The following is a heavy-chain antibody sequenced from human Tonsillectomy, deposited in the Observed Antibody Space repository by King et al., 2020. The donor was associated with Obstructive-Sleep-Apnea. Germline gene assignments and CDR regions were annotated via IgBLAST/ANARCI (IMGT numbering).Heavy chain of an antibody. CDR2: ISYDEGNI. CDR3: AKEGLQYFDWSGGGRGYGVDV. J-gene: IGHJ6*02. V-gene: IGHV3-30*18. CDR1: GLSFSNYG. D-gene: IGHD3-9*01. Sequence: VQLVESGGGVVQPGRSLRLSCAASGLSFSNYGMHWVRQAPGKGLEWLAFISYDEGNIFYADSVKGRFTISRDNSRNTLYLQMNSLRAEDTAVYYCAKEGLQYFDWSGGGRGYGVDVWGQGTTVTVSS.